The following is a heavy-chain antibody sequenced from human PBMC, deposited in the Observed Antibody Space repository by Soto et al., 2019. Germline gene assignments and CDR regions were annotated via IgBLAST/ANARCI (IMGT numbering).Heavy chain of an antibody. V-gene: IGHV3-33*01. D-gene: IGHD3-10*01. J-gene: IGHJ6*02. CDR3: ARDTARAMVRIYYGMDV. CDR2: IWYDGSNK. Sequence: QVQLVESGGGVVKHGRSLRLSCAASGFTFSSYGMHWVRQAPGKGLEWVAVIWYDGSNKYYADSVKGRFTISRDNSKNTLYLQMNSLRAEDTAVYYCARDTARAMVRIYYGMDVWGQGTTVTVSS. CDR1: GFTFSSYG.